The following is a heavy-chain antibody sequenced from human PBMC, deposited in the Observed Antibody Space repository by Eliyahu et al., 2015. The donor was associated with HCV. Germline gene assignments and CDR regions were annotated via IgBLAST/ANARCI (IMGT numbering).Heavy chain of an antibody. J-gene: IGHJ4*02. D-gene: IGHD6-19*01. Sequence: EVQLVESGGGLVQPGRSLRXSCVGXGFXFDGFAMHWVRQPPGKGLGWVSGISWNSGSIGYADSMRGRVTISRDNAKNALYLQMNSLSAEDTALYYCAKDMKSGVAGYFDYWGQGILVTVSS. CDR3: AKDMKSGVAGYFDY. CDR2: ISWNSGSI. V-gene: IGHV3-9*01. CDR1: GFXFDGFA.